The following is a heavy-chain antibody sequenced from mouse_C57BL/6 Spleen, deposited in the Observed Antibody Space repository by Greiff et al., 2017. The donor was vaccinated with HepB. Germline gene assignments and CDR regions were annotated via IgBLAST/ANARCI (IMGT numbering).Heavy chain of an antibody. V-gene: IGHV1-42*01. Sequence: EVQLQQSGPELVKPGASVKISCKASGYSFTGYYMNWVKQSPEKSLEWIGEINPSTGGTTYNQKFKAKATLTVDKSSSTAYMQLKSLTSEESAVYYCARERVITTVVGAMDYWGQGTSVTVSS. CDR2: INPSTGGT. J-gene: IGHJ4*01. CDR3: ARERVITTVVGAMDY. CDR1: GYSFTGYY. D-gene: IGHD1-1*01.